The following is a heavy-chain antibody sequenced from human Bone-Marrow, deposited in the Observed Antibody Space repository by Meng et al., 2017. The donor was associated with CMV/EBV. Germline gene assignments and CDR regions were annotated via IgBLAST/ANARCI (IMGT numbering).Heavy chain of an antibody. Sequence: ASVKVSCKASGYTFTSYGISWVRQAPGQGLEWMGWISPYSGNTRYAQKLQGRVTMTTDTSTSTAYMELRSLRSDDTAVYYCARDSYTSSWYEYWGQGALVTVS. CDR2: ISPYSGNT. J-gene: IGHJ1*01. CDR3: ARDSYTSSWYEY. D-gene: IGHD6-13*01. V-gene: IGHV1-18*01. CDR1: GYTFTSYG.